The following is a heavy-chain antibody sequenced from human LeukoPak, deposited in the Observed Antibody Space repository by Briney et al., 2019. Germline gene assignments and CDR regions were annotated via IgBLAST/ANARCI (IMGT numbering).Heavy chain of an antibody. J-gene: IGHJ4*02. Sequence: NPSETLSLTCTVSGDSISRYYWSWIRQPPGKGLEWIGYIYYSGSTNYNPSLKSRVTISVDTSKNQFSLKLSSVTAADTAVYYCAREGYSYGYDYWGQGTLVTVSS. V-gene: IGHV4-59*01. CDR1: GDSISRYY. CDR3: AREGYSYGYDY. D-gene: IGHD5-18*01. CDR2: IYYSGST.